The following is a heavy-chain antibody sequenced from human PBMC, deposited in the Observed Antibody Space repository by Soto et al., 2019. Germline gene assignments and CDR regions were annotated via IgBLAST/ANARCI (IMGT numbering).Heavy chain of an antibody. Sequence: QVQLVQSGAEVKKPGASVNVSCKASGYTFTVYYMHWVRQAPGQGLEWMGWINPKSGGTMYPQQFQGRVTMTWDTSISTASMALTRLRSDDTAVYYCARDLAKGGGSAGFDYWGQGTLVTVSS. D-gene: IGHD1-26*01. CDR1: GYTFTVYY. V-gene: IGHV1-2*02. J-gene: IGHJ4*02. CDR3: ARDLAKGGGSAGFDY. CDR2: INPKSGGT.